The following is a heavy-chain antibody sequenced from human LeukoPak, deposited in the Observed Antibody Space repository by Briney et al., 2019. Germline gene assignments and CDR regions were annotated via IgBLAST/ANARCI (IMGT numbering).Heavy chain of an antibody. J-gene: IGHJ4*02. CDR1: GGTFSSYA. CDR2: ITPILGLI. D-gene: IGHD5-18*01. CDR3: ARGRGSRTGYNGDYLDL. Sequence: GSSVKVSCEASGGTFSSYAISWVRQAPGQGLEWMGRITPILGLINYAQKFQGRVTITADKSTSTGYMEVTSLRSDDTAIYYCARGRGSRTGYNGDYLDLWGQGTLVTVSS. V-gene: IGHV1-69*04.